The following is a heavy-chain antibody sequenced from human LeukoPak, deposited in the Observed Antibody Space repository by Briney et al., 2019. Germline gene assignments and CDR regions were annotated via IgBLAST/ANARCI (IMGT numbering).Heavy chain of an antibody. Sequence: SETLSLTCTVSGVSISSYHWSWIRQPPGKGLESIGYIYSSGSSHYNPSLKSRVTISVDTSKNQFSLKLSSVTAADTAVYYCARARNYYDSSGFYYEGDASDIWGQGTMVTVSS. J-gene: IGHJ3*02. CDR3: ARARNYYDSSGFYYEGDASDI. CDR1: GVSISSYH. CDR2: IYSSGSS. V-gene: IGHV4-59*01. D-gene: IGHD3-22*01.